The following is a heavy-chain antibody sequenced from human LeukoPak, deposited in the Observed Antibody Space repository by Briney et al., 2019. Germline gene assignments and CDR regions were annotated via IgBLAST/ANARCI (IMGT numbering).Heavy chain of an antibody. CDR3: ARDSLWFGEFMLDY. J-gene: IGHJ4*02. D-gene: IGHD3-10*01. V-gene: IGHV3-7*01. Sequence: GGSLRLSCAASGFTFSSYWMSWVRQAPGKGLEWVANIKQDESEKYYVDSVKGRFTISRDNAKNSLYLQMNSLRAEDTAVYYCARDSLWFGEFMLDYWGQGTLVTVSS. CDR1: GFTFSSYW. CDR2: IKQDESEK.